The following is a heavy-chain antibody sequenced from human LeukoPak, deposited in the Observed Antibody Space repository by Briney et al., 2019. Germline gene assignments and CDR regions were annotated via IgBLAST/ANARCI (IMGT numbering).Heavy chain of an antibody. CDR2: IRHEGNDK. J-gene: IGHJ4*02. Sequence: GGSLRLSCAASGITFSSFGMHWVRQTPDKGLEWVAFIRHEGNDKYYADSVKGRFTISRDNSKDTLYLQMNSLRAEDTAVYYCAKDYRSGSYFDYWGQGTLVTVSS. V-gene: IGHV3-30*02. D-gene: IGHD3-10*01. CDR1: GITFSSFG. CDR3: AKDYRSGSYFDY.